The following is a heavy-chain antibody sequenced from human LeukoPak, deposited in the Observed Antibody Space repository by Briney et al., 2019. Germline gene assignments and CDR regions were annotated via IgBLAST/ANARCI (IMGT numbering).Heavy chain of an antibody. D-gene: IGHD2-21*02. CDR1: GGSIGSYY. Sequence: SETLSLTCTVSGGSIGSYYWSWIRQPPGKGLEWVGYIYYSGSTNYNPSLKSRVTTSVDTSKNQLSLKLSSVTAADTAVYYCARVTFWFDPWGQGTLVTVSS. CDR3: ARVTFWFDP. CDR2: IYYSGST. V-gene: IGHV4-59*08. J-gene: IGHJ5*02.